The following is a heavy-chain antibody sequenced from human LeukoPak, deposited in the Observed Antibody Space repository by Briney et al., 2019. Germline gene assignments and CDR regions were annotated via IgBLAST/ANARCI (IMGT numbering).Heavy chain of an antibody. J-gene: IGHJ6*03. D-gene: IGHD3-10*01. V-gene: IGHV3-21*01. CDR1: GFTFSSYS. CDR2: ISSSSSYI. CDR3: VRDRFRMDV. Sequence: GGSLRLYCAASGFTFSSYSMNWVRQAPGKGLEWVSSISSSSSYIYYADSMKGRFTISRDNAKNSLYLQMNSLTAEDTAVYFCVRDRFRMDVWGKGTTVIVSS.